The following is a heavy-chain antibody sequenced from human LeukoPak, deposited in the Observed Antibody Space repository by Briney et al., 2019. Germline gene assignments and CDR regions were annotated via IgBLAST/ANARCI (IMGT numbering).Heavy chain of an antibody. Sequence: SVKVSCKASGGTFSSYAISWVRQAPGHGLAWMGGIIPIFGTANYAQKFQGRVTITTDESTSIAYMELSSLRSEDTAVYYCAREAHTVRNYYDSSGYYPLRYWGQGTLVTVSS. J-gene: IGHJ4*02. V-gene: IGHV1-69*05. CDR2: IIPIFGTA. CDR3: AREAHTVRNYYDSSGYYPLRY. D-gene: IGHD3-22*01. CDR1: GGTFSSYA.